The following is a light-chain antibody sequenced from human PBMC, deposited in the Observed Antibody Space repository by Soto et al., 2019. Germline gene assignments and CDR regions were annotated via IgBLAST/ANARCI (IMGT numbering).Light chain of an antibody. CDR2: DAS. Sequence: EMLWTSPQAPLSLSPGEPAPPSAGPIRPVAADLAWFQQKLGQPPRFLIYDASIKAPGIPARFSGSGSGTDFTLTISRLEPEDSAVYYCHQRSNWPKTFGQGTKVEIK. J-gene: IGKJ1*01. CDR3: HQRSNWPKT. CDR1: RPVAAD. V-gene: IGKV3-11*01.